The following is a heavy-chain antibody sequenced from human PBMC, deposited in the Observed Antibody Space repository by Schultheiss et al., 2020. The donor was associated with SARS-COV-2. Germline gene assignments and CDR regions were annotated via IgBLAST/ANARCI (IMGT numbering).Heavy chain of an antibody. D-gene: IGHD6-19*01. CDR2: IYYNGNA. V-gene: IGHV4-59*01. CDR3: AKVSGWYNY. CDR1: GGSISSYY. J-gene: IGHJ4*02. Sequence: SETLSLTCTVSGGSISSYYWNWIRQPPGKGLEWMGHIYYNGNAKYNPSLKSRVTISMDTSKNQFSLKLSSVTAADTAVYYCAKVSGWYNYWGQGTLVTVSS.